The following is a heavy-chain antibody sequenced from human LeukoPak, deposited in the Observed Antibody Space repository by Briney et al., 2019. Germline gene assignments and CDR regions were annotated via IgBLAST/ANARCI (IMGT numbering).Heavy chain of an antibody. D-gene: IGHD6-19*01. CDR2: IYSDGRT. Sequence: GGSLRLSRAASGFTVSNSYMGWVRQAPGKGLEWVSVIYSDGRTYYPDSVKGRFTISREDSENTLYIQMSSLRAEDTAVYYCARLAVAYFASWGQGTLVTVSS. CDR3: ARLAVAYFAS. CDR1: GFTVSNSY. V-gene: IGHV3-66*04. J-gene: IGHJ4*02.